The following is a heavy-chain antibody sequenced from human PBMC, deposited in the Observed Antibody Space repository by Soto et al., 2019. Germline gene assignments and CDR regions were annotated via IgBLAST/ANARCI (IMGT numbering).Heavy chain of an antibody. Sequence: PGESLKISCKGSGYSFTSYWISWVRQMPGKSLEWMGRIDPSDSYTNYSPSFQGHVTISADKSISTAYLQWSSLKASDTDMYYWARFAVDDQGYYYYGMDVWGQGTTVTVSS. D-gene: IGHD2-21*01. CDR3: ARFAVDDQGYYYYGMDV. CDR1: GYSFTSYW. J-gene: IGHJ6*02. V-gene: IGHV5-10-1*01. CDR2: IDPSDSYT.